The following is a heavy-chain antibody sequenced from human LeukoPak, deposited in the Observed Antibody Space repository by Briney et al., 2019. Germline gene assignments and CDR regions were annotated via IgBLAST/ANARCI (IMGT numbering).Heavy chain of an antibody. J-gene: IGHJ3*02. CDR2: ISGSGGST. CDR1: GFTFSSYA. CDR3: AKGDGDYDAFDI. D-gene: IGHD4-17*01. V-gene: IGHV3-23*01. Sequence: GGSLRLSCAVSGFTFSSYAMSWVRQAPGKGLEWVSAISGSGGSTYYADSVKGRFTISRDNSKNTLYLQMNSLRAEDTAVYYCAKGDGDYDAFDIWGQGTMVTVSS.